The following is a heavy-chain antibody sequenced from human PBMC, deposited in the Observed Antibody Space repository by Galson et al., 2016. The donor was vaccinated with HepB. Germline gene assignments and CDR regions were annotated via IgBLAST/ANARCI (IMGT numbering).Heavy chain of an antibody. V-gene: IGHV1-18*01. CDR3: ARGRRGPPGSP. J-gene: IGHJ5*02. Sequence: NTNYAQKLQGRVTMTTDTSTSTAYMELRSLRSDDTAVYYCARGRRGPPGSPWGQGTLVTVSS. CDR2: NT.